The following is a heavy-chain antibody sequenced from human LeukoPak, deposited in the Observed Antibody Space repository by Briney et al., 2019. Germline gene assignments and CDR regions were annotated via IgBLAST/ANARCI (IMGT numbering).Heavy chain of an antibody. Sequence: GGSLRLSCAASGFTVSSNYMSWVRQAPGEGLEWVSVIYSGGSTYYADSVKGRFTISRDNSKNTLYLQMNSLRAEDTAVYYCAKDLIFWEVAATLGPDYWGQGTLVTVSS. CDR2: IYSGGST. CDR3: AKDLIFWEVAATLGPDY. J-gene: IGHJ4*02. D-gene: IGHD2-15*01. V-gene: IGHV3-53*05. CDR1: GFTVSSNY.